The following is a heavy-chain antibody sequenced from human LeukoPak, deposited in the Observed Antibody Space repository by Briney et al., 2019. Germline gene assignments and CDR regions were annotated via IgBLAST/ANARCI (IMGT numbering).Heavy chain of an antibody. J-gene: IGHJ6*03. CDR3: ASKAGASVAYCGGDCYSPAYYMDV. D-gene: IGHD2-21*02. Sequence: ASVKVSCKASGYTFTSYGISWVRQPPGQGLEWMGWISAYYGNKNYAQKLQGRVTMTTDTSTSTADMELRSLRSDDTAVYYCASKAGASVAYCGGDCYSPAYYMDVWGKGTTVTVSS. CDR1: GYTFTSYG. CDR2: ISAYYGNK. V-gene: IGHV1-18*01.